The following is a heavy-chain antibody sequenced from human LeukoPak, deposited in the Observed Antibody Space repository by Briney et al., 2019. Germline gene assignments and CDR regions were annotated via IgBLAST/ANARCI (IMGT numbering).Heavy chain of an antibody. J-gene: IGHJ4*02. CDR3: VREPYCSGGSCYTSGFDC. CDR2: ISSSSSYI. D-gene: IGHD2-15*01. CDR1: GFTFSNAW. V-gene: IGHV3-21*01. Sequence: GGSLRLSCAASGFTFSNAWMSWVRQAPGKGLEWVSSISSSSSYIYYADSVKGRFTISRDNAKNSLYLQMNSLRAEDTAVYYCVREPYCSGGSCYTSGFDCWGQGTLVTVSS.